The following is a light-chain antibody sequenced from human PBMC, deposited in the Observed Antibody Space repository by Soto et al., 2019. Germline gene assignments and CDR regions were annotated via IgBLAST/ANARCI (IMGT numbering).Light chain of an antibody. Sequence: QSVLTQPASVSGAAGQSSTISCSGTIRDVGAYNLVSWYQQHPGTAPKLIIYEVRNRPSGISSRFSGSRSGNTASLTISGLQSEDEGDYYGSAYTARSTLVFGGGTQLTV. J-gene: IGLJ3*02. CDR3: SAYTARSTLV. V-gene: IGLV2-14*01. CDR2: EVR. CDR1: IRDVGAYNL.